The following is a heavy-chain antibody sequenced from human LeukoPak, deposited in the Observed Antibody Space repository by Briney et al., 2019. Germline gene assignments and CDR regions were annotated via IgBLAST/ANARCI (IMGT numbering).Heavy chain of an antibody. CDR3: ARVGRVDTAMVYYFDY. Sequence: SETLSLTCTVSGGSISSYYWSWIRQPPGKGLEWIGYIYYSGSTNYNPSLKSRVTISVDTSKNQFSLKLSSVTAADTAVYYCARVGRVDTAMVYYFDYWSQGTLVTVSS. J-gene: IGHJ4*02. D-gene: IGHD5-18*01. CDR2: IYYSGST. CDR1: GGSISSYY. V-gene: IGHV4-59*01.